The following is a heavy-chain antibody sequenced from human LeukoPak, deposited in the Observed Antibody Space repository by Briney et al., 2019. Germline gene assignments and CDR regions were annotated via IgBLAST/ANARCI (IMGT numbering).Heavy chain of an antibody. Sequence: PPETLSLTCTVSGGSISSYCRSWIRQPPGKGLEWIGYIYYSGSTNYNPSLKSRVIISVDTSKNQFSLKLSSVTAADTAVYYCARRPASYGMDVWGQGTTVTVSS. V-gene: IGHV4-59*08. D-gene: IGHD6-25*01. J-gene: IGHJ6*02. CDR3: ARRPASYGMDV. CDR1: GGSISSYC. CDR2: IYYSGST.